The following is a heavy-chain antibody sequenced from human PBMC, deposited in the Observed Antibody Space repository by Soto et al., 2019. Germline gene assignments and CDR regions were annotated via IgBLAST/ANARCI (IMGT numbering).Heavy chain of an antibody. CDR3: ARGVYGSGNYYTGPSAFDI. CDR2: TIPVFNTA. Sequence: QVQLEQSGAEVKKPGSSVKISCKASGGTLSDHGVSWLRQAPGQGLEWVGGTIPVFNTANYEPKFQGRVTIAADKSTNIAYMELGSLRPDDTAFYSCARGVYGSGNYYTGPSAFDIWGQGTLVIVSS. J-gene: IGHJ3*02. V-gene: IGHV1-69*06. CDR1: GGTLSDHG. D-gene: IGHD3-10*01.